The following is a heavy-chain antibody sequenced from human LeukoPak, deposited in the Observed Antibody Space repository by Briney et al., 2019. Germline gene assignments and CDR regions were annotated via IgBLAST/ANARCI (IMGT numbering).Heavy chain of an antibody. D-gene: IGHD3-16*01. CDR3: ARLWGGAQRYNWFDH. J-gene: IGHJ5*02. V-gene: IGHV4-4*09. Sequence: PSETLSLTCTVSGGSISSYYWSWIRQPPGKGLEWIGYIYTSGSTNYNPSLKSRVTISVDTSKNQFSLKLSSVTAADTAVYYCARLWGGAQRYNWFDHWGQGTLVTVSS. CDR2: IYTSGST. CDR1: GGSISSYY.